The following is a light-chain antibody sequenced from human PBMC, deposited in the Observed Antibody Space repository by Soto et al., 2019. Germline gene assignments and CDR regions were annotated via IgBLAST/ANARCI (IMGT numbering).Light chain of an antibody. Sequence: QSALIQPPSVSGSPGQSVTISCTGTSSDVGSYNYVSWYQQHPGKAPKLMIYDVSNRPSGVSNRFSGSKSGNTASLTISGLQAEDEADYYCSSYTSSSVVFGGGTKVTVL. CDR1: SSDVGSYNY. J-gene: IGLJ2*01. V-gene: IGLV2-14*01. CDR3: SSYTSSSVV. CDR2: DVS.